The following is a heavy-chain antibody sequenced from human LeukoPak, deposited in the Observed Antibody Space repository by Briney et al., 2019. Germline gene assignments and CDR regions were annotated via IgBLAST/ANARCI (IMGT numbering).Heavy chain of an antibody. CDR1: GYTFTSYD. Sequence: ASVKVSCKASGYTFTSYDINWVRQATGQGLEWMGWMNPNSGNTGYAQKFQGRVTMTRNTSISTAYMELSSLRSEDTAVYYCARGALMVRGVIRWFDPWGQGALVTVSS. D-gene: IGHD3-10*01. CDR3: ARGALMVRGVIRWFDP. V-gene: IGHV1-8*01. CDR2: MNPNSGNT. J-gene: IGHJ5*02.